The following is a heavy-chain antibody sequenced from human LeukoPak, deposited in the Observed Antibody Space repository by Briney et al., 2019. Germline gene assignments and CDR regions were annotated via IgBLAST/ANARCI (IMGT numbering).Heavy chain of an antibody. Sequence: KSSETLSLTCTVSGGSISSGSYYWSWIRQPAGKGLEWIGRIYTSGSTNYNPSLKSRVTISVDTSKNQFSLKLSSVTAADTAVYYCAREVPARADVWGQGTLVTVSS. CDR3: AREVPARADV. CDR2: IYTSGST. V-gene: IGHV4-61*02. J-gene: IGHJ4*02. D-gene: IGHD3-10*02. CDR1: GGSISSGSYY.